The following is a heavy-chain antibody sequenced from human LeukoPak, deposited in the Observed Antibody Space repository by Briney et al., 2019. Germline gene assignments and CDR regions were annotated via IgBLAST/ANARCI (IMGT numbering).Heavy chain of an antibody. CDR1: GFSFNAYW. J-gene: IGHJ4*02. D-gene: IGHD5-12*01. CDR2: INPAGGET. Sequence: GGSLRLSCAASGFSFNAYWMAWVRQAPGTGLEWVADINPAGGETFHADPVKGRFSISRDHAKSLVYLQMNSLRSEDTAVYYCATFGLVAALDLWGQGTLVTVSS. V-gene: IGHV3-7*01. CDR3: ATFGLVAALDL.